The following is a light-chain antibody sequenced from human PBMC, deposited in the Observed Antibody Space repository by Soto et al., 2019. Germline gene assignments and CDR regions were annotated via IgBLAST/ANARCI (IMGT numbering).Light chain of an antibody. Sequence: TQFPGTLSASPGERVILSCRASQSVRGDLAWFQQKPGRFPRLLIYGTSTRASGVPDRFSGSGSGTDFTLTINSLQSEDFAVYFCQQCNNWPWTFGPGTTVE. V-gene: IGKV3-15*01. CDR1: QSVRGD. CDR3: QQCNNWPWT. J-gene: IGKJ1*01. CDR2: GTS.